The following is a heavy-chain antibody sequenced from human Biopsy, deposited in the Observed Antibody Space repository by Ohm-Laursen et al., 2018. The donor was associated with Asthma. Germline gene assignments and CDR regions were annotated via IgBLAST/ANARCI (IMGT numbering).Heavy chain of an antibody. CDR3: AKDRVRINSAYYFDY. D-gene: IGHD3-10*01. J-gene: IGHJ4*02. Sequence: SSLRLSCAASGFTFSSYGMHWVRQAPGKGLEWVAVILSDGRDKYYADSVKGRFTISRDNSKNILYLHMHSLRAEDTAVYFCAKDRVRINSAYYFDYWGQGTLVTVSS. CDR1: GFTFSSYG. V-gene: IGHV3-30*18. CDR2: ILSDGRDK.